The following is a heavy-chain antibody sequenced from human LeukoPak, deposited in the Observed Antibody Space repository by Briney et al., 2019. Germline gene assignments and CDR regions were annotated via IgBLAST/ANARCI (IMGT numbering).Heavy chain of an antibody. CDR2: ISSSVSTI. CDR1: GFTFSSYT. Sequence: GGSLRLSCAASGFTFSSYTMNWVRQAPGKGLEWVSYISSSVSTIYYADSVKGRFTISRDNAKNSLYLQMNSLRAEDTAVYFCARGFGYHLTWIDPWGQGTLVTVSS. CDR3: ARGFGYHLTWIDP. J-gene: IGHJ5*02. D-gene: IGHD3-3*02. V-gene: IGHV3-48*03.